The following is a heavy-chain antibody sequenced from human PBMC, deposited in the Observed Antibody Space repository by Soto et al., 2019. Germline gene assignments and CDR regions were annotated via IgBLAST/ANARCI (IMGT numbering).Heavy chain of an antibody. J-gene: IGHJ3*02. CDR1: GFTVSNNF. D-gene: IGHD2-2*01. CDR2: IYGGGTK. Sequence: GGSLRLSCAASGFTVSNNFMTWVRQAPGKGLEWVSIIYGGGTKYYADSVKGRFTISRDDPENTLYLQMNSLRFEDTAVYYCARALVEVHAHPRLDAFDIWGPGTMVTVSS. CDR3: ARALVEVHAHPRLDAFDI. V-gene: IGHV3-53*01.